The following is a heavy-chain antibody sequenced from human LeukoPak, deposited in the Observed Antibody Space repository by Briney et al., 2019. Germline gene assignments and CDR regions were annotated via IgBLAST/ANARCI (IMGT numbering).Heavy chain of an antibody. Sequence: GGSLRLSCAASGFTFSSYSMNWVRQAPGKGLEWVSSISSSSSYIYCADSVKGRFTISRDNAKNSLYLQMNSLRAEDTAVYYCARALGYCSSTSCYYFDYWGQGTLVTVSS. CDR1: GFTFSSYS. CDR3: ARALGYCSSTSCYYFDY. D-gene: IGHD2-2*01. J-gene: IGHJ4*02. CDR2: ISSSSSYI. V-gene: IGHV3-21*01.